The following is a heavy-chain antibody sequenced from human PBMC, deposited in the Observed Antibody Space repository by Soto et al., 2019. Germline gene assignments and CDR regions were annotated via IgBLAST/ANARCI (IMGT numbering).Heavy chain of an antibody. Sequence: SETLSLTCTVSGGSISSGGYYWSWIRQHPGKGLEWIGYIYYSGSTYYNPSLKSRVTISVDTSRNQFSLKLGSVTAAETAVYYCARVEGEGHSGYDFVWHYYYGMDVWGQGTTVTVSS. CDR2: IYYSGST. D-gene: IGHD5-12*01. V-gene: IGHV4-31*03. J-gene: IGHJ6*02. CDR1: GGSISSGGYY. CDR3: ARVEGEGHSGYDFVWHYYYGMDV.